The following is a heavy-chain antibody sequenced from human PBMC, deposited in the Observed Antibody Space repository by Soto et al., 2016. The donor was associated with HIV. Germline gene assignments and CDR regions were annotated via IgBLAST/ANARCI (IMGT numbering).Heavy chain of an antibody. J-gene: IGHJ4*02. CDR2: ISWNSGSI. Sequence: EVQLVESGGGLVQPGRSLRLSCAASGFTFDDYAMHWVRQAPGKGLEWVSGISWNSGSIGYADSVKGRFTISRDNAKNSLYLQMNSLRAEDMALYYCAKDRGIGIAAAGTEGGFDYWGQGTLVTVSS. D-gene: IGHD6-13*01. CDR1: GFTFDDYA. V-gene: IGHV3-9*03. CDR3: AKDRGIGIAAAGTEGGFDY.